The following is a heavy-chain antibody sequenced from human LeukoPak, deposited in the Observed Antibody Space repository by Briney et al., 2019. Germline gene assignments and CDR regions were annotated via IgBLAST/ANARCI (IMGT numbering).Heavy chain of an antibody. Sequence: ASVKVSCKASGYTFTSYGIRWVRQAPGQGLEWMGWISAYNGNTNYAQKLQGRVTLTTDTSTSTAYMELRSLRSDDTAVYYCARSQYDFWSGYYYYWGQGTLVTVSS. D-gene: IGHD3-3*01. CDR3: ARSQYDFWSGYYYY. CDR2: ISAYNGNT. J-gene: IGHJ4*02. CDR1: GYTFTSYG. V-gene: IGHV1-18*01.